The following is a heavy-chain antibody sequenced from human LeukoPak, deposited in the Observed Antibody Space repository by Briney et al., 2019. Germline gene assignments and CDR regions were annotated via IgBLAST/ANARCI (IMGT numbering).Heavy chain of an antibody. D-gene: IGHD1-1*01. Sequence: PSETLSLTCTVSGGSISSYYWSWIRQPPGKGLEWIGYIYYSGSTNYNPSLKSRVTISVDTSKNQFSLKLSSVTAADTAVYYCARAAPLNYTGSFDIWGQGTMVTVSS. CDR2: IYYSGST. J-gene: IGHJ3*02. CDR3: ARAAPLNYTGSFDI. V-gene: IGHV4-59*01. CDR1: GGSISSYY.